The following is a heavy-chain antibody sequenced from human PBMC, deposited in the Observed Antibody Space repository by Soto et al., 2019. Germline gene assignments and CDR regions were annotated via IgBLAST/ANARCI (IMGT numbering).Heavy chain of an antibody. D-gene: IGHD1-1*01. J-gene: IGHJ4*02. CDR2: IKPDGSRT. CDR1: GFTFSSYW. V-gene: IGHV3-74*03. Sequence: GSLRLSCAASGFTFSSYWMHWVCQAPGEGLVWVSYIKPDGSRTKDADSVKGRFTISRDNARNTLYLRMNSLRAEDTAVYYCARDNNWSYDSWGRGTLVTVSS. CDR3: ARDNNWSYDS.